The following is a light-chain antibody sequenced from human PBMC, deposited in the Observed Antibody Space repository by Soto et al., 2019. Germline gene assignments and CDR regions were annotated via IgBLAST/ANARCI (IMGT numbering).Light chain of an antibody. CDR1: SSDVGGYNY. Sequence: QSALTQPASVSGSPGQSITISCTGTSSDVGGYNYVSWYQQHPGKAPKLMIYDVSNRPSGVSNRFSGSKSGNTASLTISGLQAEDEADYYCSSYTSSSPLVVFGVWTQLTV. CDR2: DVS. CDR3: SSYTSSSPLVV. V-gene: IGLV2-14*01. J-gene: IGLJ2*01.